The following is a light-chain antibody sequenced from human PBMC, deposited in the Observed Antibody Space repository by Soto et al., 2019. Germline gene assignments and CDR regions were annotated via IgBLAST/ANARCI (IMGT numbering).Light chain of an antibody. CDR3: QQYGRSPMFT. CDR2: GAS. V-gene: IGKV3-20*01. CDR1: QSVSSNY. J-gene: IGKJ2*01. Sequence: EIVLTQSPATLSLSPGDRATLSCRASQSVSSNYLAWYQQKHGQAPRLLIYGASRGAAGIPDRVSGSGSGTDFNLTISRLEPEDFAVYFCQQYGRSPMFTFGQWTKLEVK.